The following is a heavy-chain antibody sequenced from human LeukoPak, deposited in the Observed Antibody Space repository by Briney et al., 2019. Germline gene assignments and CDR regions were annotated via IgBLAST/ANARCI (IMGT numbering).Heavy chain of an antibody. V-gene: IGHV4-39*07. CDR2: IYYSGST. CDR3: ARLRYYYDSKAFDI. CDR1: GGSISSSSYY. D-gene: IGHD3-22*01. Sequence: PSETLFLTCTVSGGSISSSSYYWGWIRQPQWKGLEWIGSIYYSGSTYYNPSLKSRVTISVDTSKNQFSLKLSSVTAADTAVYYCARLRYYYDSKAFDIWGQGTMVNVSS. J-gene: IGHJ3*02.